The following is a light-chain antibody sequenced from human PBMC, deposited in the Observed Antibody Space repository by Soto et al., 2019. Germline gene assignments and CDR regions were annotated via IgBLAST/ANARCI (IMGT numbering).Light chain of an antibody. J-gene: IGKJ2*01. Sequence: EIVLTQSPGTLSLSPGERATLSCRASQSVTSSYLAWYQQKPGQAPRLLIYGASSRATGIPDRFSGSGSGTDFTLNISGLEPEDFAVYYCQQYGSPPYSFGQGTHLEIK. V-gene: IGKV3-20*01. CDR3: QQYGSPPYS. CDR2: GAS. CDR1: QSVTSSY.